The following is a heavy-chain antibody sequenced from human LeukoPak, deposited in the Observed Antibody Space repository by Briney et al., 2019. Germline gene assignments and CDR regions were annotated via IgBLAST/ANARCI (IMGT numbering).Heavy chain of an antibody. CDR2: INHSGST. CDR3: ARQTGSGLFILP. CDR1: GGSFSGYY. D-gene: IGHD3/OR15-3a*01. J-gene: IGHJ4*02. V-gene: IGHV4-34*01. Sequence: SGTLSLTCAVYGGSFSGYYWSWIRQPPGKGLEWIGEINHSGSTNYNPSLKSRVTISVGTSKNQFSLKLSSVTAADTAVYYCARQTGSGLFILPGGQGTLVTVSS.